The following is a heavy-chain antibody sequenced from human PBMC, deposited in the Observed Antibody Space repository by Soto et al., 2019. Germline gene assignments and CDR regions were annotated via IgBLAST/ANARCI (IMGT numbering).Heavy chain of an antibody. D-gene: IGHD3-16*01. V-gene: IGHV1-3*01. CDR2: INAGNGNT. CDR1: GYTFTSYT. CDR3: PIIWFWYAYAGMDV. J-gene: IGHJ6*02. Sequence: QVQLVQSGAEVKKPGASVKVSCKASGYTFTSYTMHWVRQAPGQRLEWMGWINAGNGNTKYSQKFQGRVTITRDTSAITAYMELCSLISEDTAVYYCPIIWFWYAYAGMDVWGQGTTVTVSS.